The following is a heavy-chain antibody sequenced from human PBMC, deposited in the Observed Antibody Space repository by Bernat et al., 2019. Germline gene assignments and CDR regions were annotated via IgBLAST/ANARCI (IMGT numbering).Heavy chain of an antibody. D-gene: IGHD3-16*01. CDR3: AKVAGLGEWEPADY. V-gene: IGHV3-30*04. J-gene: IGHJ4*02. CDR1: GFTFSNYA. CDR2: ISYHGSEK. Sequence: QVQLVESGGGVVQPGRSLRLSCAASGFTFSNYAMHWVRQAPGKGLEWVTVISYHGSEKYYSDSVKGRFTISRDNSKNTLYLQMNSLRAEDTAVYYCAKVAGLGEWEPADYWGQGTLVTVSS.